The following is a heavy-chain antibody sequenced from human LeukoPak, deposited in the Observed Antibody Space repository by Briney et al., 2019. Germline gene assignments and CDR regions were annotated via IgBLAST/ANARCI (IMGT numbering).Heavy chain of an antibody. D-gene: IGHD2/OR15-2a*01. CDR3: ARNILFAFDI. Sequence: GGSLRLSCAASGLTVSSSYMSWVLQAPGKGLEWVSIIYNDGSTYYADSMKGRFTISRDNSKNTLYLQVNSLRAEDTAMYYCARNILFAFDIWGQGTMVTASS. V-gene: IGHV3-53*01. CDR1: GLTVSSSY. J-gene: IGHJ3*02. CDR2: IYNDGST.